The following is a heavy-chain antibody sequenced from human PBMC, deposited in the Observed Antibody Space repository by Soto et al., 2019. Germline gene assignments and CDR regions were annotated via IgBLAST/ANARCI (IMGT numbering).Heavy chain of an antibody. J-gene: IGHJ4*02. CDR1: GYTFTSYY. D-gene: IGHD2-2*01. CDR3: ARGDIVVVPAADY. CDR2: INPSGGST. V-gene: IGHV1-46*01. Sequence: QVQLVQSGAEVKKPGASVKVSCKASGYTFTSYYMHWVRQAPGQGLEWMGIINPSGGSTSYAQKFQGRVTITRDTSTITVYIELSSLRSEDTAVYYCARGDIVVVPAADYWGQGTLVTVSS.